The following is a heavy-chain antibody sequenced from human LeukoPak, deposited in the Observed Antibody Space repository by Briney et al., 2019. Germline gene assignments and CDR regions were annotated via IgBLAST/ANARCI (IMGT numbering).Heavy chain of an antibody. CDR2: INHSGST. CDR1: GFTFSSYG. CDR3: ARVRVTIFGVVNPDY. V-gene: IGHV4-34*01. Sequence: GSLRLSCAASGFTFSSYGMSWIRQPPGKGLEWIGEINHSGSTNYNPSLKSRVTISVDTSKNQFSLKLSSVTAADTAVYYCARVRVTIFGVVNPDYWGQGTLDTVSS. D-gene: IGHD3-3*01. J-gene: IGHJ4*02.